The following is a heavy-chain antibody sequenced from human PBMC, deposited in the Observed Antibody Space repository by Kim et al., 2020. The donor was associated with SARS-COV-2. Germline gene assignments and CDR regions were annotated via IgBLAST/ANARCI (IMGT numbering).Heavy chain of an antibody. Sequence: RFTISRDNYKNTLYLQKNSLRAEDTAVYYCAKVGPIAAAGNSATGYYFDYWGQGTLVTVSS. V-gene: IGHV3-23*01. D-gene: IGHD6-13*01. J-gene: IGHJ4*02. CDR3: AKVGPIAAAGNSATGYYFDY.